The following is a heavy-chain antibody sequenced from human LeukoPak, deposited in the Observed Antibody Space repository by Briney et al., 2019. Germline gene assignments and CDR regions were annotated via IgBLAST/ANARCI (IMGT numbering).Heavy chain of an antibody. CDR2: ISYDGSNK. V-gene: IGHV3-30*18. J-gene: IGHJ4*02. CDR1: GFTFSSYG. CDR3: AKAASSYFDY. Sequence: GGSLRLSCAASGFTFSSYGMHWVRQAPGKGLEWVAVISYDGSNKYYADSVKGRFTISRENSKNTLYLQMNSLRAEGTAVYYCAKAASSYFDYWGQGTLVTVSS.